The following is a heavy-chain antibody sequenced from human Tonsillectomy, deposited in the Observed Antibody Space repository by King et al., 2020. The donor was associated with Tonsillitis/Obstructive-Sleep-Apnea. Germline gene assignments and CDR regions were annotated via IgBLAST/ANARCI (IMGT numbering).Heavy chain of an antibody. V-gene: IGHV3-49*03. CDR2: IRSKAYGGTT. CDR3: TRGATYYYDSSGYSFDY. Sequence: VQLVESGGGLVQPGRSLRLSCTASGFTFGDYAMSWFRQAPGKGLEWVGFIRSKAYGGTTEYAASVKGRFTISRDESKSIAYLQMNSLKTEDTAVYYCTRGATYYYDSSGYSFDYWGQGTLVTVSS. CDR1: GFTFGDYA. D-gene: IGHD3-22*01. J-gene: IGHJ4*02.